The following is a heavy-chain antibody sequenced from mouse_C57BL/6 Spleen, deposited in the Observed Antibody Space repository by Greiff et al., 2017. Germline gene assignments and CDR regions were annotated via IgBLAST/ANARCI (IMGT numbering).Heavy chain of an antibody. CDR1: GYTFTDYY. J-gene: IGHJ3*01. CDR3: AKGNITTGPPY. Sequence: EVQLQQSGPELVKPGASVKISCKASGYTFTDYYMNWVKQSHGKSLEWIGDINPNNGGTSYNQKFKGKATLTVDKSSSTAYMELRGLTSEDSAVYYCAKGNITTGPPYGGQGTLVTVSA. V-gene: IGHV1-26*01. CDR2: INPNNGGT. D-gene: IGHD1-1*01.